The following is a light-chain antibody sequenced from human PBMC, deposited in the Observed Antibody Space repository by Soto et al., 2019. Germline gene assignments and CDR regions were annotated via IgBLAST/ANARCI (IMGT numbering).Light chain of an antibody. J-gene: IGLJ2*01. Sequence: QSVLTQPPSASGSPGQSVTISCTGTSSDVGGYNYVSWYQQHPGKAPKLMIYDVTKRPSGVPDRFSGSKYGNTASLTVSGLQADDEAEYYCSSYAGSNDLVVFGGGTKLTVL. CDR2: DVT. V-gene: IGLV2-8*01. CDR1: SSDVGGYNY. CDR3: SSYAGSNDLVV.